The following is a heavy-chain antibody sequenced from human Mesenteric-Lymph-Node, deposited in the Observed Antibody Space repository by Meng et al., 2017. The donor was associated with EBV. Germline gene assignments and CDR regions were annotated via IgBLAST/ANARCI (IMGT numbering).Heavy chain of an antibody. Sequence: QVQLVQAGDEVKKPGASVKVSCKSAGYAFNNFDIIWVRQATGQGLEWMGWMNPNNGNTGYAQKFQGRVTMTRNSAISTAYMELSSLTSEDTALYYCARDRGYSSSCDHWGQGTLVTVSS. D-gene: IGHD2-2*01. CDR2: MNPNNGNT. J-gene: IGHJ4*02. CDR1: GYAFNNFD. CDR3: ARDRGYSSSCDH. V-gene: IGHV1-8*01.